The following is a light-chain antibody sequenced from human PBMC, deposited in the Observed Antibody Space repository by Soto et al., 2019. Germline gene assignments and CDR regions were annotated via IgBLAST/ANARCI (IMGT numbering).Light chain of an antibody. CDR2: NNN. CDR3: AGWDDSLTGWV. V-gene: IGLV1-44*01. CDR1: TSNIGSNT. Sequence: QSVLTQPPSASGTPGQRVTISCSGSTSNIGSNTVNWYQQVSGTAPKLLIYNNNQRPSGVPDRFSGSKSGTSASLAISGLQSGDEADYFCAGWDDSLTGWVFGGGTKLTVL. J-gene: IGLJ3*02.